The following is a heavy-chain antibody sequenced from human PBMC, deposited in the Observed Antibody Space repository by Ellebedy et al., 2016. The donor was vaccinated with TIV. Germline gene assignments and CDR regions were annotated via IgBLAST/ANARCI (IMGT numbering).Heavy chain of an antibody. CDR1: GFTVSSNY. J-gene: IGHJ4*02. V-gene: IGHV3-33*08. Sequence: GESLKISCAASGFTVSSNYMSWVRQAPGKGLEWVAVIWYDGSNKYYADSVKGRFTISRDNSKNTLYLQMNSLRVEDTAVYYCATSSGYGTGWYGRNGHWGQGTLVTVSS. CDR3: ATSSGYGTGWYGRNGH. D-gene: IGHD6-19*01. CDR2: IWYDGSNK.